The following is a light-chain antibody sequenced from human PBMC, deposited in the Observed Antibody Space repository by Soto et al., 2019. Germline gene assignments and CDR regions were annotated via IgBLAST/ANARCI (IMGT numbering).Light chain of an antibody. Sequence: DIPMTQSPSTLSASVGDRVTIACRASQTVKTWLAWYQKKPGKAPKLLIYDASTLQSGVPSRFSGSGSGTEFTLTISSLQPDDFATYYCQQYNSDWRFGQGTKVEVK. CDR1: QTVKTW. CDR3: QQYNSDWR. J-gene: IGKJ1*01. V-gene: IGKV1-5*01. CDR2: DAS.